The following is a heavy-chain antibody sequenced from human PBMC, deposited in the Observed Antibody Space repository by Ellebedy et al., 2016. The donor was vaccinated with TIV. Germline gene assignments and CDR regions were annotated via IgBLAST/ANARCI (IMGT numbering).Heavy chain of an antibody. V-gene: IGHV3-53*01. CDR3: VRDLNV. J-gene: IGHJ4*02. CDR2: IYRDDT. Sequence: PGGSLRLSCAASGFTVSSNYMSWVRQAPGKGLEWVSLIYRDDTYYADSVKGRFAISRDDSNNTVYVQMNSLRAEDTAVYYCVRDLNVWGQGTLVTVAS. CDR1: GFTVSSNY.